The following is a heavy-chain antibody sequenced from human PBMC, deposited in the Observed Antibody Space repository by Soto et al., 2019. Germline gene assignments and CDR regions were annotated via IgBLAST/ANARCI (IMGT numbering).Heavy chain of an antibody. D-gene: IGHD1-26*01. Sequence: EVQLLESGGGLVQPGGSLRLSCAASGFTFSSYAMRWVRQAPVKGLEWVSAISGSGGSTYYAESVKGRFTISRDNSKNPLYLQMNSLRAEDTAVYYCARRGSGSYYDYWGQGTLVTVSS. CDR1: GFTFSSYA. CDR2: ISGSGGST. J-gene: IGHJ4*02. V-gene: IGHV3-23*01. CDR3: ARRGSGSYYDY.